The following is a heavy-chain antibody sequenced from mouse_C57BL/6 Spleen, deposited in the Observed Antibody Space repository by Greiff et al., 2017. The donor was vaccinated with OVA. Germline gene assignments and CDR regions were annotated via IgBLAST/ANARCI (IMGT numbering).Heavy chain of an antibody. J-gene: IGHJ3*01. CDR1: GFNIKDYY. CDR3: TTHNYYGSSYLFAY. V-gene: IGHV14-1*01. CDR2: IDPEDGDT. D-gene: IGHD1-1*01. Sequence: VQLQQSGAELVRPGASVKLSCTASGFNIKDYYMHWVKQRPEQGLEWIGRIDPEDGDTEYAPKFQGKATMTADTSSNTAYLQLSSLTSEDTAVYYCTTHNYYGSSYLFAYWGQGTLVTVSA.